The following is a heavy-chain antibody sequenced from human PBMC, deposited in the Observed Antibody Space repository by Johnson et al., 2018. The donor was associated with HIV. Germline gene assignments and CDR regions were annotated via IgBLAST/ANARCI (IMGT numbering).Heavy chain of an antibody. V-gene: IGHV3-66*02. CDR3: AKEGITIFGVVPYAFDF. CDR2: IYSGGST. D-gene: IGHD3-3*01. Sequence: VQLVESGGGLVKPGGSLRLSCAASGFTVSSNYMSWVRQAPGKGLEWVSVIYSGGSTYYADSVKGRFTISRDNSKNTLYLQMNSLRAEDTALYYCAKEGITIFGVVPYAFDFWGQGTMVTVSS. J-gene: IGHJ3*01. CDR1: GFTVSSNY.